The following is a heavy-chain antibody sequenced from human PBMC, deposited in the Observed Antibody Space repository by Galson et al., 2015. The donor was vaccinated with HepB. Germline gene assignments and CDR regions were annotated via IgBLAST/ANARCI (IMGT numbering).Heavy chain of an antibody. CDR2: ISAYNGNT. CDR3: ASPFSPYRLYSGYEDYGMDV. V-gene: IGHV1-18*04. CDR1: GYTFTSYG. J-gene: IGHJ6*02. Sequence: SVKVSCKASGYTFTSYGISWVRQAPGQGLEWMGWISAYNGNTNYAQKLQGRVTMTTDTSTSTAYMELRSLRSDDTAVYYCASPFSPYRLYSGYEDYGMDVWGQGTTVTVSS. D-gene: IGHD5-12*01.